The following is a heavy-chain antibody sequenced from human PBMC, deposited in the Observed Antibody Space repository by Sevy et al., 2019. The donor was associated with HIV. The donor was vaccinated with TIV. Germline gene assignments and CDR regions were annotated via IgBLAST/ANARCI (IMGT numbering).Heavy chain of an antibody. V-gene: IGHV1-2*02. Sequence: ASVKVSCKASGYTFTGYYMHWVRQAPGQGLEWMGWINPNSGGTNYAQKFQGRVTMTRDTSISTAYMELSRLRSDDTAVYYCAGGPSNYGDYAGVAFDIWGQGTMVTVSS. CDR1: GYTFTGYY. J-gene: IGHJ3*02. CDR2: INPNSGGT. D-gene: IGHD4-17*01. CDR3: AGGPSNYGDYAGVAFDI.